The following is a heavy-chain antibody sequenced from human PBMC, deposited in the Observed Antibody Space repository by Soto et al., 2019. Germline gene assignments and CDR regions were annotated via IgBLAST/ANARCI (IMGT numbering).Heavy chain of an antibody. J-gene: IGHJ4*02. CDR1: GGSSSSNY. CDR2: VYNSGST. D-gene: IGHD6-13*01. Sequence: PSETLSLTCTVSGGSSSSNYWTWIRQPPGKGLEWIGYVYNSGSTNYNPSLKSRVTISEDTSRSQFSLKVNSMTAADTAVYYCARYSREAVAGYTLDYWGQGSLVTAS. V-gene: IGHV4-59*01. CDR3: ARYSREAVAGYTLDY.